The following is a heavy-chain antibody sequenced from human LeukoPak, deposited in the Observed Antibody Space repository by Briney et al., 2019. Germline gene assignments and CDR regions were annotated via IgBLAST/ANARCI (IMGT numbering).Heavy chain of an antibody. Sequence: SETLSLTCTVSGGSISSSSYYWGWIRQPPGKGLEWIGSIYYSGSTYYNPSLKSRVTISVDTSKNQFSLKLSSVTAADTAVYYCARHAAYCGGDCYSIDYYYYYYMDVWGKGTTVTISS. CDR3: ARHAAYCGGDCYSIDYYYYYYMDV. D-gene: IGHD2-21*02. CDR1: GGSISSSSYY. CDR2: IYYSGST. V-gene: IGHV4-39*01. J-gene: IGHJ6*03.